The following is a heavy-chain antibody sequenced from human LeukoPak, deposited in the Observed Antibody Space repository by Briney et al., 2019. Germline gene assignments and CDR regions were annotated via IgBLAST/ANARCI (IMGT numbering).Heavy chain of an antibody. J-gene: IGHJ4*02. CDR1: GFTFSSYG. Sequence: GGSLRLSCAASGFTFSSYGMHWVRQAPGKGLDWVAFIHHDGSNKYYADSVRGRFTISRDNSKNTLYLQMNSLRAEDTAVYYCARAVPGFDYWGQGTLVTVSS. V-gene: IGHV3-30*02. CDR2: IHHDGSNK. CDR3: ARAVPGFDY.